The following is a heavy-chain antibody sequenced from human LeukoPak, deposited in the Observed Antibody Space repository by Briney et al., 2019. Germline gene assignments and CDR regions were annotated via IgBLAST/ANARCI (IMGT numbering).Heavy chain of an antibody. CDR1: GFTFSSYS. CDR2: SYSGGST. CDR3: ASRHCSGENCYAGPLDF. J-gene: IGHJ4*02. D-gene: IGHD2-8*02. Sequence: GGSLRLSCAASGFTFSSYSMNWVRQAPGKGLEWVSVSYSGGSTYYEDSVKGRFTVSSDVSENTLYLQMNNLRGEDTAVYYCASRHCSGENCYAGPLDFWGQGIQVTVSS. V-gene: IGHV3-53*01.